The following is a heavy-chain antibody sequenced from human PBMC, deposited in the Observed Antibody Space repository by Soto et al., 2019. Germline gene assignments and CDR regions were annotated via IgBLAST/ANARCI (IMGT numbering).Heavy chain of an antibody. CDR1: GFAFHNYS. V-gene: IGHV3-30-3*01. D-gene: IGHD3-10*02. CDR3: ARDRVPYVYFYYGMDV. CDR2: MSMDGSNK. Sequence: QVRLVESGGGVVQPGRSLRLAFAASGFAFHNYSMHWVRQAPGKGLEWVAIMSMDGSNKYYADSVTGRCTISRDNSKSMLFLQVSSLRPEDTAVYFCARDRVPYVYFYYGMDVWGKGTTVTVSA. J-gene: IGHJ6*04.